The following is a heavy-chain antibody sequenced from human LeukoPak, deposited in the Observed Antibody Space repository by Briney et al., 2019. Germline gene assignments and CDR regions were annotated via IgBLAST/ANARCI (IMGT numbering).Heavy chain of an antibody. V-gene: IGHV3-23*01. CDR1: GFTFSNYM. D-gene: IGHD3-16*01. CDR3: AKDYRMIAFGGVIGIDAFDI. J-gene: IGHJ3*02. CDR2: ISTSGSST. Sequence: PGGSLRLSCAASGFTFSNYMMSWVRQAPGKGLEWVSTISTSGSSTYYADSVKGRFTISRDNSKNTLYLQMNSLRAEDTALYYCAKDYRMIAFGGVIGIDAFDIWGQGTMVTVSS.